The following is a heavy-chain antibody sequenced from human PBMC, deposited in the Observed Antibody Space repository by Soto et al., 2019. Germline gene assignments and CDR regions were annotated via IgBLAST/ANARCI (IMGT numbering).Heavy chain of an antibody. V-gene: IGHV3-13*04. Sequence: LRLSCAASGFTFSSYDMHWVRQATGKGLEWVSAIGTAGDTYYPGSVKGRFTISRENAKNSLYLQMNSLRAGDTAVYYCARDKASGTTANYYGMDVWGQGTTVTVSS. J-gene: IGHJ6*02. CDR2: IGTAGDT. CDR3: ARDKASGTTANYYGMDV. CDR1: GFTFSSYD. D-gene: IGHD4-17*01.